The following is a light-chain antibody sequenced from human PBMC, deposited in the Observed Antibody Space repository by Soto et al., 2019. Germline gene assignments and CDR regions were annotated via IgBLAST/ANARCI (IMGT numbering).Light chain of an antibody. J-gene: IGLJ1*01. CDR2: RDS. CDR1: NIGSKN. Sequence: SYELTQPLSVSVALGQTARITCGGNNIGSKNVHWYQQKPGQAHVLVIYRDSNRPSGIPERFSGSNSGNTATLTISRAQAGDEADYYCQVWDSSTGYVFGTGTKVTVL. CDR3: QVWDSSTGYV. V-gene: IGLV3-9*01.